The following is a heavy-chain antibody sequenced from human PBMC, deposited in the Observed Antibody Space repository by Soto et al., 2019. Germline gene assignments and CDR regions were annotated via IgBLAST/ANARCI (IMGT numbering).Heavy chain of an antibody. Sequence: QVQLVQSGAEVKKPGASVKVSCKASGYTFTSYGISWVRQAPGQGLEWMGWISAYNGNTNYAQKLQGRVTMTTDTSTSTAYMKLRSLRSDDTAVYYCARDLRITMVRGVTGFDYWGQGTLVTVSS. V-gene: IGHV1-18*04. CDR3: ARDLRITMVRGVTGFDY. CDR1: GYTFTSYG. J-gene: IGHJ4*02. D-gene: IGHD3-10*01. CDR2: ISAYNGNT.